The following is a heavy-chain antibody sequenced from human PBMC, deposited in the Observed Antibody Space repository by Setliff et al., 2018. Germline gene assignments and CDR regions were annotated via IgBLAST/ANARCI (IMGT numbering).Heavy chain of an antibody. D-gene: IGHD3-3*01. J-gene: IGHJ6*02. V-gene: IGHV1-18*01. CDR1: GYTFTSYG. Sequence: SVKVSCKSSGYTFTSYGISWVRQAPGQGLEWMGWISAYNGNTNYAQKLQGRVTMTTDTSTSTAYMELRSLRSDDTAVYYCARGRERDYNFWSGYYTYYYYGMDVWGQGTTVTVSS. CDR2: ISAYNGNT. CDR3: ARGRERDYNFWSGYYTYYYYGMDV.